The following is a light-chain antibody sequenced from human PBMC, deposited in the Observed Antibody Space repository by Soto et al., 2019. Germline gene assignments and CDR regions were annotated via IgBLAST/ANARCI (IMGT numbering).Light chain of an antibody. Sequence: DIVLTQSPGTLSLSHGERATLSCRTSHTVSSAYLAWYKQKPGQAPRLLIYGASSRATGIPDRFSGSGSGTDFTLTISRREPEDSAVYYCQQYGSSPLYSFGQGTKLEIK. V-gene: IGKV3-20*01. CDR2: GAS. CDR3: QQYGSSPLYS. J-gene: IGKJ2*01. CDR1: HTVSSAY.